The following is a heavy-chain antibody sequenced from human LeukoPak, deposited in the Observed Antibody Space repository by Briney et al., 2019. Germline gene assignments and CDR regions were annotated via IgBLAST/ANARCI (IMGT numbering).Heavy chain of an antibody. CDR2: ISSSSSYI. Sequence: GGSLRLSCAASGFTFSSYSMNWVRQAPGKGLEWVSSISSSSSYIYYADSVKGRFTISRDNAKNSLYLQMNSLRAEDTAVYYCARGEQWLAPTEGYYCYMDVWGKGTTVTVSS. CDR1: GFTFSSYS. J-gene: IGHJ6*03. V-gene: IGHV3-21*01. CDR3: ARGEQWLAPTEGYYCYMDV. D-gene: IGHD6-19*01.